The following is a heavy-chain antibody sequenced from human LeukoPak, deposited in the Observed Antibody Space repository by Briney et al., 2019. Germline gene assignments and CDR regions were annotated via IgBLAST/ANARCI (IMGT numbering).Heavy chain of an antibody. Sequence: ASVKVSCKASGYTFTSYGISWVRQAPGQGLEWMGWMNPNSGNTGYAQKFQGRVTMTRNTSISTAYMELSSLRSEDTAVYYCARGSKAYPNDFDIWGQGTMVTVSS. V-gene: IGHV1-8*02. D-gene: IGHD3-16*01. CDR3: ARGSKAYPNDFDI. J-gene: IGHJ3*02. CDR1: GYTFTSYG. CDR2: MNPNSGNT.